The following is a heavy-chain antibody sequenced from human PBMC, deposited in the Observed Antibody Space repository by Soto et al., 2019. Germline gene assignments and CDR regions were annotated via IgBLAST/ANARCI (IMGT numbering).Heavy chain of an antibody. CDR3: AKGRGGSGSLTPRFAF. V-gene: IGHV3-23*01. D-gene: IGHD3-10*01. CDR2: ISGGGDTT. J-gene: IGHJ4*02. CDR1: GFTFNNYA. Sequence: EVQLLESGGGLVQPGGSLRLSCAASGFTFNNYAMTWVRQAPGKGLEWVSAISGGGDTTSYADSVKGRFTVSRDGSKNTLYLQMSSLRAEDTALYYCAKGRGGSGSLTPRFAFWGQGTLVTVSS.